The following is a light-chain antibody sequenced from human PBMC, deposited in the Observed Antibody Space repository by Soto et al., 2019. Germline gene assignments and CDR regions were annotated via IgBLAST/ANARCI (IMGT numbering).Light chain of an antibody. CDR3: QQYYNWPPYT. CDR1: QSVDTN. J-gene: IGKJ2*01. CDR2: SAS. V-gene: IGKV3-15*01. Sequence: EVVMTQSPATLSVSPGDRATLSCRASQSVDTNVVWYQQKPGQPPRLLVHSASIRATGVPAMFTGIGSGTDFTLTISGLQSDDFAIYYCQQYYNWPPYTFGQGTRLQIK.